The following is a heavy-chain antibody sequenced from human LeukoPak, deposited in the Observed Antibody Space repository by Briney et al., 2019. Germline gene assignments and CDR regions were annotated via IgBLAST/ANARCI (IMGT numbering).Heavy chain of an antibody. V-gene: IGHV3-11*04. CDR3: ARGGSYCSSTSCRSYYYYMDV. Sequence: GGSLRLSCAASGFTFSDYYMSWIRQAPGKGLEWVSYITISGSIIKYADSVKGRFTISRDNSKNTLYLQMNSLRAEDTAVYYCARGGSYCSSTSCRSYYYYMDVWGKGTTVTVSS. CDR2: ITISGSII. CDR1: GFTFSDYY. D-gene: IGHD2-2*01. J-gene: IGHJ6*03.